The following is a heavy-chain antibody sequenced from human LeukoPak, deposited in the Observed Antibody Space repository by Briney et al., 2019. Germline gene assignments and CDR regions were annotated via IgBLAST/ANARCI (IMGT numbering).Heavy chain of an antibody. Sequence: GGSLRLSCAASGFTFSSYGMHWVRQAPGKGLEWVTFIRYDGSNKYYADSVKGRFTISRDNSKNTLYLQMNSLRAEDTAVYYCAKHYYDSSGYSTPGYWGQGTLVTVSS. J-gene: IGHJ4*02. CDR3: AKHYYDSSGYSTPGY. CDR2: IRYDGSNK. V-gene: IGHV3-30*02. D-gene: IGHD3-22*01. CDR1: GFTFSSYG.